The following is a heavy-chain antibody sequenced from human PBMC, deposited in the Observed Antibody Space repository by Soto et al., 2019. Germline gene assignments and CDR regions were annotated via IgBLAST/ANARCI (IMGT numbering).Heavy chain of an antibody. V-gene: IGHV3-30-3*01. CDR1: GFTFSSYA. J-gene: IGHJ4*02. Sequence: GGSLRLSCAASGFTFSSYAMHWVRQAPGKGLEWVAVISYDGSNKYYADSVKGRFTISRDNSKNTLYLQMNSLRAEDTAVYYCARDQRDYYDSSGTRRGIDYWGQGTLVTVSS. CDR3: ARDQRDYYDSSGTRRGIDY. D-gene: IGHD3-22*01. CDR2: ISYDGSNK.